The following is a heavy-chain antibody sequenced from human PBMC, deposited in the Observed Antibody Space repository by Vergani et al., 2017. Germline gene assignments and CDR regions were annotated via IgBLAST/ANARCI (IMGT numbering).Heavy chain of an antibody. D-gene: IGHD2-15*01. V-gene: IGHV1-2*02. Sequence: QVQLVQSGAEVKKPGASVKVSCKASGYTFTGYYMHWVRQAPGQGLEWMGWINPNSGGTNYAQKFQGRVTITADESTSTAYMELSGLRSEDTAVYYCARDRCSGGSCYPYYYYYSMDVWGQGTTVTVSS. CDR3: ARDRCSGGSCYPYYYYYSMDV. CDR2: INPNSGGT. J-gene: IGHJ6*02. CDR1: GYTFTGYY.